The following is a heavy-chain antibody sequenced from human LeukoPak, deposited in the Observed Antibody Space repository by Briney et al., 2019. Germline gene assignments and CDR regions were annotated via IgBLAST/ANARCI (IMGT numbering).Heavy chain of an antibody. CDR1: GFTISGSA. J-gene: IGHJ4*02. Sequence: GGSLRLSCAASGFTISGSAMTWVRQAPGKGLEWVSVISGSGGSTYYAASVKGRFAISRDNSKNTLYLQMNSLRAEDTAVYYCAKDHLSGGSYYYFDYWGQGTLVTVSS. V-gene: IGHV3-23*01. D-gene: IGHD1-26*01. CDR3: AKDHLSGGSYYYFDY. CDR2: ISGSGGST.